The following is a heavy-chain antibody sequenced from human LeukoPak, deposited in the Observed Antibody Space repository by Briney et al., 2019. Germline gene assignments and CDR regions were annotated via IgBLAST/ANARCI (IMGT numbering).Heavy chain of an antibody. Sequence: PGGSLRLSREASGLTFSNAWMTWVRQTPGKGLEWVGRIKSKTAGGATDYAAPVKGRFTISRDDSEKTAFLQMNSLQSEDTAVYFCYSSGRGPWGQGTLVIVSS. V-gene: IGHV3-15*01. J-gene: IGHJ5*02. D-gene: IGHD3-10*01. CDR2: IKSKTAGGAT. CDR1: GLTFSNAW. CDR3: YSSGRGP.